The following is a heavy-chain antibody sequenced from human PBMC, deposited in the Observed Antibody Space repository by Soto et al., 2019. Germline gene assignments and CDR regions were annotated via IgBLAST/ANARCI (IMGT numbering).Heavy chain of an antibody. J-gene: IGHJ4*02. CDR1: GGSISSSSYY. D-gene: IGHD7-27*01. CDR3: ARRWGRTFDY. V-gene: IGHV4-39*01. Sequence: PSETLSLTCAVSGGSISSSSYYWGWIRQPPGKGLEWIGSIFYSGSTYYNPPLKSRVTISVDTSKNQFSLKLSSVTAADTAMYYCARRWGRTFDYWGQGTLVTVSS. CDR2: IFYSGST.